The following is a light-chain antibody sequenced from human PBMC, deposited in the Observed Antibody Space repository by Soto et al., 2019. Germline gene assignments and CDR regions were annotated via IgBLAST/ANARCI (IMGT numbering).Light chain of an antibody. CDR3: QQFGTSPT. CDR1: QTLSSTF. J-gene: IGKJ4*01. V-gene: IGKV3-20*01. Sequence: EIVLAQSPGTLSLSPGERDTLSCRAGQTLSSTFLAWYQQKPAQAPRLLIYGAFSRATGVPDRFSGSGSGTDFTLTISRVEPEDFAVYYCQQFGTSPTFGGGTSVEIK. CDR2: GAF.